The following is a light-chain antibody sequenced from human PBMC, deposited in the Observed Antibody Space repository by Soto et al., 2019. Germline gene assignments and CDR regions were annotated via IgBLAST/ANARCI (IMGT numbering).Light chain of an antibody. V-gene: IGKV3-20*01. CDR1: QSVSSSY. CDR2: GAS. J-gene: IGKJ1*01. CDR3: QQYGSSSWT. Sequence: EIVLTQSPGTLSLSPGERATLSCRASQSVSSSYFAWYQQRFGQAPRLLIYGASSRATGIPDRFSGSGSGTDLTLTISRLESEDFAVYYCQQYGSSSWTFGQGTKV.